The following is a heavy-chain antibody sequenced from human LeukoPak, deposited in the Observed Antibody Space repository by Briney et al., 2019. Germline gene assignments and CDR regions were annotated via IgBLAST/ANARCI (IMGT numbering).Heavy chain of an antibody. J-gene: IGHJ4*02. CDR2: IKQDGSDK. CDR1: GFTFSSFY. D-gene: IGHD4-17*01. CDR3: ARTTILDY. Sequence: GGSLRLSCAASGFTFSSFYMTWVRQAPGKGLEWVASIKQDGSDKHYVDSVKGRFIISRDNAKNSLYLQMNSLRAEDTAVYYCARTTILDYWGQGTLVTVSS. V-gene: IGHV3-7*01.